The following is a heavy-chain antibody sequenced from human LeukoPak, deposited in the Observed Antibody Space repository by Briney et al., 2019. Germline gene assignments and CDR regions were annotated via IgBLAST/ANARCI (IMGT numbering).Heavy chain of an antibody. D-gene: IGHD6-19*01. V-gene: IGHV3-30*04. J-gene: IGHJ4*02. CDR3: ARVARPWGISVAGTFDY. Sequence: GGSLRLFCAASGFPFSSYAMHWVRQAPGKGLEWVAIISYDGSNKYYADSGKGRFSLSRDNPQNSLYLQMNSLRAEDTAVYYCARVARPWGISVAGTFDYWGQGTLVTVSS. CDR1: GFPFSSYA. CDR2: ISYDGSNK.